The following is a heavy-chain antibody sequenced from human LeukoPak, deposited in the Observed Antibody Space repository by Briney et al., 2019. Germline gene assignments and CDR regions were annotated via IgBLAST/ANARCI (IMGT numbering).Heavy chain of an antibody. V-gene: IGHV4-59*01. Sequence: SETLSLTCTVSGDSISGYYWSWIRQPPGKGLEWIAYIHYTGNTNYNPSLKSRVTISVDTSNNQFSLKVTSVTAADTAVYYCTRGTVTIHYFDYWGQGALVSVSS. J-gene: IGHJ4*02. CDR2: IHYTGNT. CDR1: GDSISGYY. CDR3: TRGTVTIHYFDY. D-gene: IGHD4-17*01.